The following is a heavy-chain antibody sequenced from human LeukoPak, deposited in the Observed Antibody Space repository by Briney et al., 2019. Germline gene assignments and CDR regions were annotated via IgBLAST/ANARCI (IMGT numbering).Heavy chain of an antibody. CDR2: IYTSGST. J-gene: IGHJ3*02. V-gene: IGHV4-4*07. CDR1: WGFLHSFY. D-gene: IGHD1-26*01. CDR3: ARGSYSGSQGYAFDI. Sequence: PSETPSPTIPFSWGFLHSFYWGLIPEPAPDGPGGIWGIYTSGSTNYNPSLKSRVTMSVDTSKNQFSLKLSSVTAADTAVYYCARGSYSGSQGYAFDIWGQGTMVTVSS.